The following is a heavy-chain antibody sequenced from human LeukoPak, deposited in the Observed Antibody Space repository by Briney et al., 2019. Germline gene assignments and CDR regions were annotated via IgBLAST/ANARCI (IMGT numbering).Heavy chain of an antibody. CDR1: GGPISSYY. CDR3: ARMGAGAY. Sequence: SETLSLTCTVSGGPISSYYWSWIRQPPGKGLEWIGYIYYSGSTNYNPSLKSRVTISVDTSKNQFSLKLSSVTAADTAVYYCARMGAGAYWGQGTLVTVSS. V-gene: IGHV4-59*01. D-gene: IGHD1-26*01. CDR2: IYYSGST. J-gene: IGHJ4*02.